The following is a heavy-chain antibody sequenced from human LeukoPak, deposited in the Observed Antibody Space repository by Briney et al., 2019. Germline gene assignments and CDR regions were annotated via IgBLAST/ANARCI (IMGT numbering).Heavy chain of an antibody. V-gene: IGHV3-30*02. CDR2: IRYDGSNK. J-gene: IGHJ4*02. CDR3: AKDLRGLRLGELSFDY. Sequence: GGSLRLSCAASGFTFSNYWVNWVRQAPGKGLEWVAFIRYDGSNKYYADSVKGRFTISRDNSKNTLYLQMNSLRAEDTAVYYCAKDLRGLRLGELSFDYWGQGTLVTVSS. D-gene: IGHD3-16*02. CDR1: GFTFSNYW.